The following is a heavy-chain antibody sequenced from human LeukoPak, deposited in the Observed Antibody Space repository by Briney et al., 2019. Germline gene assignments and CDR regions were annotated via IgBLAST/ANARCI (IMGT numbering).Heavy chain of an antibody. J-gene: IGHJ3*02. CDR1: GFTFSSYA. CDR3: ARDRGWIQHDI. D-gene: IGHD5-18*01. CDR2: VSYDGSNK. V-gene: IGHV3-30-3*01. Sequence: GGSLRLSCAASGFTFSSYAMHWVRQAPGKGLEWVAVVSYDGSNKYYTDSVKGRFTISRDSSKNSLFLQMNSLRAEDTAVYYCARDRGWIQHDIWGQGTMVTVSS.